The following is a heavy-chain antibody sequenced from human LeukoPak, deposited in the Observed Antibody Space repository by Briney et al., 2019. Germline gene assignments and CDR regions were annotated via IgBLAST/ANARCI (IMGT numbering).Heavy chain of an antibody. CDR1: GFTFSRYW. J-gene: IGHJ3*02. V-gene: IGHV3-74*01. Sequence: GGSLRLSCAASGFTFSRYWMHWVRQAPGKAPVWVSRINSDGSVTSHADSVKGRFTISRDNAKNTVYLQMNSLTAEDTAVYYCARDSPGGSYHLTDGFDIWGHGTMVTVSS. CDR3: ARDSPGGSYHLTDGFDI. CDR2: INSDGSVT. D-gene: IGHD2-8*02.